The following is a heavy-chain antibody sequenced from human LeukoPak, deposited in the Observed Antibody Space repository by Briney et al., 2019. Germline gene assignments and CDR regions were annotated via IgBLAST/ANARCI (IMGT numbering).Heavy chain of an antibody. Sequence: GGSLRLSCAASGFTFSSYSVNWVRQAPGKGLEWVSYISSSSSTIYYADSVKGRFTISRDNAKNSLYLQMNSLRAEDTAVYYCARDDSGSPRPYYYYYYMDVWGKGTTVTVSS. CDR1: GFTFSSYS. CDR2: ISSSSSTI. V-gene: IGHV3-48*01. D-gene: IGHD1-26*01. J-gene: IGHJ6*03. CDR3: ARDDSGSPRPYYYYYYMDV.